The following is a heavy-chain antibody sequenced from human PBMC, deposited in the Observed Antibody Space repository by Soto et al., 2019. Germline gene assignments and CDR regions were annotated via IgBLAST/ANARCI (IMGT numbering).Heavy chain of an antibody. CDR2: ISGSGGSS. D-gene: IGHD6-13*01. CDR1: GFAFSTYA. J-gene: IGHJ6*02. CDR3: AKVTKRAAAGRYEYYKYGMDV. V-gene: IGHV3-23*01. Sequence: GGSLRLSFAASGFAFSTYAMTWVRQAPGKGLEWVSVISGSGGSSYYAASVKGRFTISRDNSKNTVYLQMNGLRAEDTALYFCAKVTKRAAAGRYEYYKYGMDVWGQGTTVTVSS.